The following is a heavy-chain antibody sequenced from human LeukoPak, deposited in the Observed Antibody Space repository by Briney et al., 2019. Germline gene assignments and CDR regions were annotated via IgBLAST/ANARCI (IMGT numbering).Heavy chain of an antibody. CDR1: GFTFSSYE. J-gene: IGHJ4*02. D-gene: IGHD3-22*01. V-gene: IGHV3-48*03. CDR2: ISSSGSTI. Sequence: GGSLRLSCAASGFTFSSYEMNWVRQAPGKGLEWLSYISSSGSTIYYADSVKGRFTISRDNAKNSLYVQMNSLRAEDTAVYYLTRDRRGWSPYFDWGGQGTLVTVSS. CDR3: TRDRRGWSPYFDW.